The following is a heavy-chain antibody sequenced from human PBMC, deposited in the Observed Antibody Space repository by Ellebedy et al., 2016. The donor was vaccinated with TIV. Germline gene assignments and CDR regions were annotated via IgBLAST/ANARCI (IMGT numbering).Heavy chain of an antibody. J-gene: IGHJ4*02. V-gene: IGHV3-30*03. Sequence: GESLKISXAASGFNFDTYGIHWIRQAPGKGLEWVAVIAYDGSTKHDADSVRGRFTISRDNSKEMVYLQMNSLRAEDTAVYYCVRAMGAAFRPGRTMDFDYWGQGTLVTISP. CDR1: GFNFDTYG. CDR2: IAYDGSTK. D-gene: IGHD1-26*01. CDR3: VRAMGAAFRPGRTMDFDY.